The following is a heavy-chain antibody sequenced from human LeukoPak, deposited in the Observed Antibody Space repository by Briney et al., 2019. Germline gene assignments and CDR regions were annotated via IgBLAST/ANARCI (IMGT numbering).Heavy chain of an antibody. D-gene: IGHD3-9*01. Sequence: ASVKVSFKHSGYSLTNYRISWVRQAPGQGIDWMGWISGYNSKQCYEQNFQSRVTMTTDTSTSTVYMEVRSLRSDDAAVYYCARTYYDILAGDGIDYWGQGTLVTVSS. CDR1: GYSLTNYR. V-gene: IGHV1-18*01. CDR3: ARTYYDILAGDGIDY. J-gene: IGHJ4*02. CDR2: ISGYNSKQ.